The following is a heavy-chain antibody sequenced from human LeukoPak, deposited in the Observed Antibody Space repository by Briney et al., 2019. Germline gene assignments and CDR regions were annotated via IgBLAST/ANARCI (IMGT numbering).Heavy chain of an antibody. V-gene: IGHV3-48*01. D-gene: IGHD4-17*01. J-gene: IGHJ4*02. CDR3: ASLRSNYGDYLASDY. CDR1: GFTFSSYS. CDR2: ISSSSSTI. Sequence: GGSLRLSCAASGFTFSSYSMNWVRQAPGKVLEWVSYISSSSSTIYYADSVKGRFTISRDNAKNSLYLKMNSLRAEDTAVYYCASLRSNYGDYLASDYWGQGTLVTVSS.